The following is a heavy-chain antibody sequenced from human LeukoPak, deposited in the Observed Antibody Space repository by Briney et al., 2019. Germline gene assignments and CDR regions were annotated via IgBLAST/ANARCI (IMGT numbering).Heavy chain of an antibody. CDR3: AKSSCAWVEIDY. D-gene: IGHD2-15*01. J-gene: IGHJ4*02. Sequence: GGSLRLSCAASGFTVSSNYMSWVRQAPGKGLEWVSVIYSGGDTYYADSVKGRFTISRDNSKNTLYLQMNSLRAEDTAVYYCAKSSCAWVEIDYWGQGTLVTVSS. CDR2: IYSGGDT. CDR1: GFTVSSNY. V-gene: IGHV3-53*01.